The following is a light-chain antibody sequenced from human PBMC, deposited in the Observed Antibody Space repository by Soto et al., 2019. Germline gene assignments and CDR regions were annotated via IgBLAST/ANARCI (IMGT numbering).Light chain of an antibody. J-gene: IGKJ4*01. CDR3: QQYDNVPLT. V-gene: IGKV1-33*01. Sequence: DIQMTQSPSSLSASVGDRVTITCQASQDITNDLNWYQQKPGKAPKVLIYEASNLKTGVPSRFSVSVSVTDFTFTICSLQPEDTATYFFQQYDNVPLTFGGGTKVEIK. CDR2: EAS. CDR1: QDITND.